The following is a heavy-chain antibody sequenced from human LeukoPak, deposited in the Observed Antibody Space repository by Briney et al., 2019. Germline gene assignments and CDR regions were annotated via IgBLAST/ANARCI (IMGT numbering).Heavy chain of an antibody. D-gene: IGHD4-17*01. CDR3: ARQMDDYGDYYFDY. J-gene: IGHJ4*02. V-gene: IGHV4-39*01. Sequence: SETLSLTCTVSGGSISSSSYYWGWIRQPPGKGLEWIGSIYYSGSTYYNPSLKSRVTISVDTSKNQFSLKLGSVTAADTAVYYCARQMDDYGDYYFDYWGQGTLVTVSS. CDR2: IYYSGST. CDR1: GGSISSSSYY.